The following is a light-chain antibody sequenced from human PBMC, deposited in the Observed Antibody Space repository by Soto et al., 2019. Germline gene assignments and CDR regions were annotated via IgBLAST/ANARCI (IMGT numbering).Light chain of an antibody. V-gene: IGLV1-40*01. CDR1: SSNIGAGYD. CDR2: GNS. CDR3: QSYDSSLSGSVV. Sequence: QAVVTQPPSVSGAPGQRVTISCTGSSSNIGAGYDVHWYQQLPGTVPKILIYGNSNRPSGVPDRFSGSKSGTSASLAITGLQAEYEADYYCQSYDSSLSGSVVFGGGTKLTVL. J-gene: IGLJ2*01.